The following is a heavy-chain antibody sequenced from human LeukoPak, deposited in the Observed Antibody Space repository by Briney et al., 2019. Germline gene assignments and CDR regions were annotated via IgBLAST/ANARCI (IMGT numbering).Heavy chain of an antibody. V-gene: IGHV4-4*07. CDR2: IYTSGST. CDR3: ARSKSDFWSGYYDAFDI. Sequence: SETLSLTCTVSGGSISSYYWSWIRQPAGKGLEWIGRIYTSGSTNYNPSLKSRVTISVDKSKNQFSLKRSSVTAADTAVYYCARSKSDFWSGYYDAFDIWGQGTMVTVSS. D-gene: IGHD3-3*01. CDR1: GGSISSYY. J-gene: IGHJ3*02.